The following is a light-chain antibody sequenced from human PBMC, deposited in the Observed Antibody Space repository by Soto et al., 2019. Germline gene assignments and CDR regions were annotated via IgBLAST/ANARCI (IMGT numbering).Light chain of an antibody. J-gene: IGKJ1*01. CDR2: AAS. CDR1: QSISSY. Sequence: DIQMTQSPSSLSASVGDRVTITCRASQSISSYLNWYQQKPGKAPKLLIYAASSLQSGVPSRFSGSGSGTDFTLTISSLQPEDSATYDCQQSYSTHPTFGQGTKVEIK. V-gene: IGKV1-39*01. CDR3: QQSYSTHPT.